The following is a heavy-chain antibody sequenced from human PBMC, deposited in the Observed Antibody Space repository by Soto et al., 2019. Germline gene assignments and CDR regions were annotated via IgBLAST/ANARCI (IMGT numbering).Heavy chain of an antibody. CDR3: ARVPYYYDSSGYYYVGAFDI. Sequence: ASVKVSCKASGYTFTSYGISWVRQAPGQGLEWMGWISAYNGNTNYAQKLQGRVTMTTDTSTSTAYMELRSLRSDDTAVYYCARVPYYYDSSGYYYVGAFDIWGQGTMVTVSS. D-gene: IGHD3-22*01. CDR1: GYTFTSYG. J-gene: IGHJ3*02. CDR2: ISAYNGNT. V-gene: IGHV1-18*01.